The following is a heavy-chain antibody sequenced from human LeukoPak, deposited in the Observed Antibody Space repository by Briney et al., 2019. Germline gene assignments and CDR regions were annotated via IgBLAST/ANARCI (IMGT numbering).Heavy chain of an antibody. D-gene: IGHD4-23*01. CDR3: ARDRGFPTVVLFHFDF. J-gene: IGHJ4*02. Sequence: ASVKVSCKASGYTFTGYYIHWVRQAPGQGLEWRGWINPNSGGTNSAQKFQGRVTMTRDTSISTAYMELSRLRSDDTAVYYCARDRGFPTVVLFHFDFWGQGTLVTVSS. CDR1: GYTFTGYY. CDR2: INPNSGGT. V-gene: IGHV1-2*02.